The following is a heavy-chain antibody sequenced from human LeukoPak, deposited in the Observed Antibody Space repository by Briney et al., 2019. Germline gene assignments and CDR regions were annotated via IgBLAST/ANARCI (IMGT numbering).Heavy chain of an antibody. D-gene: IGHD6-13*01. CDR2: IYYSGST. V-gene: IGHV4-59*01. J-gene: IGHJ4*02. CDR1: GDSISSYY. Sequence: SETLSLTCTVSGDSISSYYWSWIRQPPGKGLEWIGYIYYSGSTNYSPSPKSRVTISVDTSKNQFSLKLNSVTAADTAVYYCAREVVAAAGTVDYWGQGTLVTVSS. CDR3: AREVVAAAGTVDY.